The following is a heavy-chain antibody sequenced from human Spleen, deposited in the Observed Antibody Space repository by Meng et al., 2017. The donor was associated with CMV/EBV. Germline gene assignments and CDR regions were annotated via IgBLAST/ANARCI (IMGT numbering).Heavy chain of an antibody. J-gene: IGHJ4*02. V-gene: IGHV3-72*01. CDR3: ARGGGRYCSGGGCYFKDF. CDR1: GFILSDHY. CDR2: SRNKANSYTT. D-gene: IGHD2-15*01. Sequence: GESLKISCAASGFILSDHYMDWVRQAPGKGLEWVGRSRNKANSYTTEYAASVKGRFTISRDDSKNSLFLQMSSLETEDTAVYYCARGGGRYCSGGGCYFKDFWGQGTLVTVSS.